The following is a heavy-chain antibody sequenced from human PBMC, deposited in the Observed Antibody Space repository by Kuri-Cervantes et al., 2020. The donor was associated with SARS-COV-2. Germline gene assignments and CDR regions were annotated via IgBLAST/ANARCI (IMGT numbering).Heavy chain of an antibody. Sequence: GESLKISCTASGFTFGDYAMNWVRQAPGKGLEWVSYISSSSSTIYYADSVKGRFTISRDNAKNSLYLQMNSLRAEDTAVYYCARGPWHQLPWFDPWGQGTLVTVSS. CDR2: ISSSSSTI. CDR3: ARGPWHQLPWFDP. J-gene: IGHJ5*02. CDR1: GFTFGDYA. V-gene: IGHV3-48*01. D-gene: IGHD2-2*01.